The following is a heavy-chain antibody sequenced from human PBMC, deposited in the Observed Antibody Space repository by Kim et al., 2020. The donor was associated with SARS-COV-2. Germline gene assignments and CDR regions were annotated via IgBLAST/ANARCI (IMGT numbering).Heavy chain of an antibody. Sequence: GGSLRLSCAASGFTFSSYAMSWVRQAPGKGLEWVSVIYSGGSSSYYADSVKGRFTISSDNSKNTLYLLMNSLRADDTAVYYCAKDFHSSSWYGSSLFGDYDYYYGMDVCGQGTTVTVSS. D-gene: IGHD6-13*01. V-gene: IGHV3-23*03. CDR3: AKDFHSSSWYGSSLFGDYDYYYGMDV. CDR1: GFTFSSYA. J-gene: IGHJ6*02. CDR2: IYSGGSSS.